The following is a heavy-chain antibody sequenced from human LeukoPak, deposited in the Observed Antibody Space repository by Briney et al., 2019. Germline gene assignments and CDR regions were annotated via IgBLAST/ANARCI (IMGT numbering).Heavy chain of an antibody. CDR2: INHSGST. D-gene: IGHD2-2*01. V-gene: IGHV4-34*01. CDR1: GGSFSGYY. CDR3: ARAIVVVPAATAGDFDL. J-gene: IGHJ2*01. Sequence: SETLSLTCAVYGGSFSGYYWSWIRQPPGKGLEWIGEINHSGSTNYNPSLKSRVTISVDTSKNQFSLKLSSVTAADTAVYYCARAIVVVPAATAGDFDLWGRGTLVTVSS.